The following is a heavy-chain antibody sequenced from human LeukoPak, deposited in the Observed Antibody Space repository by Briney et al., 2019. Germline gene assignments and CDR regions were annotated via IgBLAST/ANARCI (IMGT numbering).Heavy chain of an antibody. CDR2: IYYSGST. CDR1: GGSISSSSYY. CDR3: ARESDSSAFDY. Sequence: PETLSLTCTVSGGSISSSSYYWGWIRQPPGKGLEWIGSIYYSGSTYYNPSLKSRVTISVDTSKNQFSLKLSSVTAADTAVYYCARESDSSAFDYWGQGTLVTVSS. J-gene: IGHJ4*02. V-gene: IGHV4-39*07. D-gene: IGHD4-11*01.